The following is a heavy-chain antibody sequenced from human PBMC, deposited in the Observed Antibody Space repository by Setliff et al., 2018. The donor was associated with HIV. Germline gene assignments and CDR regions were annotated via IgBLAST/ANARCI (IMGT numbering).Heavy chain of an antibody. J-gene: IGHJ4*02. Sequence: SETLSLTCAVSGYSISSGYYWGWIRQPPGKGLEWIGSIYHSESTYYNPSLKSRVTISVDTSENHFSLRLSSVAAGDTAVYYCARSIVPVASGYYYFEYWGQGTLVTVSS. CDR3: ARSIVPVASGYYYFEY. D-gene: IGHD3-3*01. CDR2: IYHSEST. CDR1: GYSISSGYY. V-gene: IGHV4-38-2*01.